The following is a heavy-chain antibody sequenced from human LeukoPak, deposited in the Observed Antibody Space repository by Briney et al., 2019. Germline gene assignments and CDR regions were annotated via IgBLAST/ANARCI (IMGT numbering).Heavy chain of an antibody. D-gene: IGHD2-2*01. CDR2: IYYGGST. V-gene: IGHV4-39*07. CDR1: GGSTNSDSYY. CDR3: ARDAGHQLSRRNYYAMDV. J-gene: IGHJ6*02. Sequence: SQTLSLTCTASGGSTNSDSYYWSWIRQPPGKGLEWIGSIYYGGSTYYNSSLKSRVTISVDISKNQFSLKVSSVTAADTAVYYCARDAGHQLSRRNYYAMDVWGQGTTVTVSS.